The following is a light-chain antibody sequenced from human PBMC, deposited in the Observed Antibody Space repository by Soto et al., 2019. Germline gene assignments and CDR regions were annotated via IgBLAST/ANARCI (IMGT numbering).Light chain of an antibody. CDR3: QQSSTSIP. CDR1: QTVSSY. Sequence: IVLTQSPATLSLWPGETAILSCRASQTVSSYLSWYQHKPGQAPRLLIYDASKRDPGIPARFSGSGSGTDFTLTISSLAPEDFAVYYCQQSSTSIPFGQGTRLEIK. CDR2: DAS. J-gene: IGKJ5*01. V-gene: IGKV3-11*01.